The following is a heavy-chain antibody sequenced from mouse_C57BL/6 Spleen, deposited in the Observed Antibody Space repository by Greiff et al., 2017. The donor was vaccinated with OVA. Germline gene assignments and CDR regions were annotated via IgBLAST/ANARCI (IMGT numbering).Heavy chain of an antibody. CDR3: ANYYGSRNWYFDV. V-gene: IGHV5-9*01. J-gene: IGHJ1*03. CDR2: ISGGGGNT. Sequence: VQLVESGGGLVKPGGSLKLSCAASGFTFSSYTMSWVRQTPEKRLEWVATISGGGGNTYYPDSVKGRFTISRDNAKNTLYLQMSSLRSEDTALYYCANYYGSRNWYFDVWGTGTTVTVSS. D-gene: IGHD1-1*01. CDR1: GFTFSSYT.